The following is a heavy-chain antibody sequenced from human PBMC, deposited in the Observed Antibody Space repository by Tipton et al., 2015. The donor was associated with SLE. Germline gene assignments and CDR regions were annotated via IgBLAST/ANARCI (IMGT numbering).Heavy chain of an antibody. J-gene: IGHJ4*02. CDR1: GDSISSTSYY. CDR3: ASRRGSWVDY. CDR2: VDHIGFT. D-gene: IGHD1-26*01. Sequence: TLSLTCIVFGDSISSTSYYWGWIRQPPGKGLEWIGEVDHIGFTRYNPSLKSRVAITVDTSKNQFSLKLSSVTAADTAVYYCASRRGSWVDYWGQGTLVTVSS. V-gene: IGHV4-39*07.